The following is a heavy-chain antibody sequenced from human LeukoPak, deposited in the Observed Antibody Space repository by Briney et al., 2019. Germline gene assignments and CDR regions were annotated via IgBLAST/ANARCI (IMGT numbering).Heavy chain of an antibody. D-gene: IGHD3-22*01. CDR1: GFTFSSYE. CDR2: ISSSGSTI. CDR3: VRRNYDSSLY. Sequence: QPGGSLRLSCAASGFTFSSYEMNWVRQAPGKGLEWVSYISSSGSTIYYADSVKGRFTISRDNAKNSLYLQMNSLRAEDTAVYYCVRRNYDSSLYWGQGTLVTVSS. V-gene: IGHV3-48*03. J-gene: IGHJ4*02.